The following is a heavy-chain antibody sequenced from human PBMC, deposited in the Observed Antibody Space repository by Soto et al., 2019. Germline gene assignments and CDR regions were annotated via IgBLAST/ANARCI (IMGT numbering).Heavy chain of an antibody. D-gene: IGHD4-4*01. CDR2: VNLNSGGP. V-gene: IGHV1-2*02. CDR3: ARDRGSRTKNSFYYYYGMGV. CDR1: VYTLTDYY. J-gene: IGHJ6*02. Sequence: ASVKVPCKASVYTLTDYYLHCVLQSPPQGLDWMECVNLNSGGPNYPQKFQDRVTMTSGTSINTAHIELSRLRSDAQAVVYCARDRGSRTKNSFYYYYGMGVWGQGTTVTVSS.